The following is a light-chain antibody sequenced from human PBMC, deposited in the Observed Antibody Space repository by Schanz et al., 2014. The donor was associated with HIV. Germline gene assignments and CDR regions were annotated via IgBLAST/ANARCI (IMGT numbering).Light chain of an antibody. CDR2: DVS. Sequence: QSALTQPRSVSGSPGQSVTISCTGTSSDVGSYNYVSWYQQHPGKAPKLMIFDVSKRPSGVPDRFSGSKSGNTASLAISGLQAEDEADYYCCSYAGSHTPYVFRTGTKLTVL. V-gene: IGLV2-11*01. J-gene: IGLJ1*01. CDR3: CSYAGSHTPYV. CDR1: SSDVGSYNY.